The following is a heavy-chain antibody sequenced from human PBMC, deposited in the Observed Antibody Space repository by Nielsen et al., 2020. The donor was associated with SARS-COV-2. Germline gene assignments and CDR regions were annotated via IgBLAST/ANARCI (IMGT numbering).Heavy chain of an antibody. Sequence: GESLKISCSVSGFTFRTYVMNWVRQAPGKGLEDVASISSDGTRTYHSNSVKGRFTISRDNSQNTLYLQMSNLRVEDTAVYYCANGLVVGATGYYYYYYGMDVWGQGTTVTVSS. J-gene: IGHJ6*02. CDR2: ISSDGTRT. V-gene: IGHV3-64D*06. CDR1: GFTFRTYV. D-gene: IGHD1-26*01. CDR3: ANGLVVGATGYYYYYYGMDV.